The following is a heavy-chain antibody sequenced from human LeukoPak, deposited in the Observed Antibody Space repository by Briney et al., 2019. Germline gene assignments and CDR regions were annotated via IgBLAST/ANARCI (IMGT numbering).Heavy chain of an antibody. Sequence: GGSLRLSCAASGFTLSSYSMNWVRQAPGKGLEWISYISSSSTYMFYSDSVKGRFTVSRDNARNSLYLQMNSLRDEDTAVYYCARAITVTALYYFYATDVWGQGTTVTVSS. CDR2: ISSSSTYM. D-gene: IGHD2-21*02. CDR1: GFTLSSYS. V-gene: IGHV3-21*05. CDR3: ARAITVTALYYFYATDV. J-gene: IGHJ6*02.